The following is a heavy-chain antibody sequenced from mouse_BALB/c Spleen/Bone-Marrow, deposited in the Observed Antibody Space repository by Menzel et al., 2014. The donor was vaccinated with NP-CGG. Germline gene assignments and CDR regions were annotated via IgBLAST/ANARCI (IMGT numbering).Heavy chain of an antibody. D-gene: IGHD1-1*02. J-gene: IGHJ2*01. CDR2: IRNKANGYTT. V-gene: IGHV7-3*02. CDR1: GFTFTDYY. CDR3: ARDKGGILFDY. Sequence: EVKVVESGGGLVQPGGSLRLSCATSGFTFTDYYMNWVRQPPGKALEWLGFIRNKANGYTTEYSASVKGLFTISRDNSQSILYLQMNTLRAEDSATYYCARDKGGILFDYWGQGTTLTVSS.